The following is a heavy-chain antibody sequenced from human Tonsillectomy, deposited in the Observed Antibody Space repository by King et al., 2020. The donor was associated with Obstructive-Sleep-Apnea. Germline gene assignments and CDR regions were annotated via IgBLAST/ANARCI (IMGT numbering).Heavy chain of an antibody. CDR3: AKDRGFGEKPTLFDY. CDR2: ISYDGSNK. D-gene: IGHD3-10*01. J-gene: IGHJ4*02. Sequence: VQLVESGGGVVQPGRSLRLSCAASGFAFTSYGMHWVRQAPGKGLEWVAVISYDGSNKYYADSVKGRFTISRANSKNTLALHMNSLRLEDTAVYYCAKDRGFGEKPTLFDYWGQGTLVTVSS. CDR1: GFAFTSYG. V-gene: IGHV3-30*18.